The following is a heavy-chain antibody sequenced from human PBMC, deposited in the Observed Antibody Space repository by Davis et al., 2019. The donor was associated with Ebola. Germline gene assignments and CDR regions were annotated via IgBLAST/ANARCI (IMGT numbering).Heavy chain of an antibody. CDR2: FPGSGGGP. Sequence: GESLKISCAASGFTFSSSSMNWVRQAPGKGLEWVSTFPGSGGGPSYADSVKGRFTFSRDNSQSTLYLHMNSLRVEDTAIYYCAKHYSGSYCQDSWGQGTLVTVSS. J-gene: IGHJ4*02. CDR1: GFTFSSSS. D-gene: IGHD1-26*01. V-gene: IGHV3-23*01. CDR3: AKHYSGSYCQDS.